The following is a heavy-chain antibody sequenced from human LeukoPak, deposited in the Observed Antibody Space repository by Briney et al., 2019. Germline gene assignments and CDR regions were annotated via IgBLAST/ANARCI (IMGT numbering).Heavy chain of an antibody. CDR1: GGSISSYY. CDR2: IYYSGST. Sequence: SETLSLTCTVSGGSISSYYWSWIRQPPGKGLEWIGYIYYSGSTNYNPSLKSRVTISVDTSKNQFSLKLSSVTAADTAVYYCARWIRAAGRVWRVYYYYYMDVWGKGTTVTVSS. V-gene: IGHV4-59*12. CDR3: ARWIRAAGRVWRVYYYYYMDV. D-gene: IGHD6-13*01. J-gene: IGHJ6*03.